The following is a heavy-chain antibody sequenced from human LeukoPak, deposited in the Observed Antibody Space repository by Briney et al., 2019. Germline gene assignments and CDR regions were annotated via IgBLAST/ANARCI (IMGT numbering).Heavy chain of an antibody. J-gene: IGHJ5*02. Sequence: SVKVSCKASGFTFTSSAMQWVRQARGQRLEWIGWIFVGSGNTNYAQKFQERVTITRDMSTSTAYMELNSLRREDTAVYYCAADLQTYYYDSSGYRPNWFDPWGQGTLVTVSS. CDR2: IFVGSGNT. CDR3: AADLQTYYYDSSGYRPNWFDP. D-gene: IGHD3-22*01. V-gene: IGHV1-58*02. CDR1: GFTFTSSA.